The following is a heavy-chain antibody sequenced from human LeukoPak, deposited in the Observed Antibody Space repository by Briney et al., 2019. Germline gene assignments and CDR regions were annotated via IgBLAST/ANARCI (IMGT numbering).Heavy chain of an antibody. V-gene: IGHV1-69*04. D-gene: IGHD6-19*01. CDR3: ARDLHSSGWYYFDY. Sequence: SVKVSCKASGGTFSSYAISWVRQAPGQGLEWMGRIIPILGIANYAQKFQGRVTITADKSTSTAYMELSSLRSEDTAVYYCARDLHSSGWYYFDYWGQGTPVTVSS. CDR1: GGTFSSYA. J-gene: IGHJ4*02. CDR2: IIPILGIA.